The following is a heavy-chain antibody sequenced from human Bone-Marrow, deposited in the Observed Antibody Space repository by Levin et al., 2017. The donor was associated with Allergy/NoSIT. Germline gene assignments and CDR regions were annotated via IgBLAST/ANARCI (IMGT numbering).Heavy chain of an antibody. D-gene: IGHD5-12*01. CDR1: GGPISSSY. Sequence: SETLSLTCTVSGGPISSSYWSWIRQSPGGGLEWIATMYYRGSTTYNPSLNGRVTASVDTSNNQLSLKVTSVTAADTAVYYCVRGLAVATTWFDPWGQGTLVSVSS. CDR2: MYYRGST. V-gene: IGHV4-59*01. J-gene: IGHJ5*02. CDR3: VRGLAVATTWFDP.